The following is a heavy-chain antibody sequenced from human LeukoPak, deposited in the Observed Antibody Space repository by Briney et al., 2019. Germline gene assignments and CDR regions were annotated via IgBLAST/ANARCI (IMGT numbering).Heavy chain of an antibody. D-gene: IGHD6-13*01. CDR1: GYTFTDYY. CDR2: INPNSGGA. Sequence: ASVTVSCTASGYTFTDYYLRWVRQAPGQGLEWMGWINPNSGGANFALNFQGRVTMTRATSTSTAYMELSRLTSDDTAVYYCARGVGSSWFDPWGQGTLVTVSS. CDR3: ARGVGSSWFDP. J-gene: IGHJ5*02. V-gene: IGHV1-2*02.